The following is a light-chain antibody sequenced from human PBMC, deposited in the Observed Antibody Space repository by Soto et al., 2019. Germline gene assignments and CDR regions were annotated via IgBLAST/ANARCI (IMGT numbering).Light chain of an antibody. CDR2: GAS. CDR1: QSISDT. CDR3: QQYNSWPWT. Sequence: EIMMTQSPATLSVSPGGRATLSCRASQSISDTLAWYQQKPGQSPRLLIYGASTRATGFPARFSGSGSGTDFTLTISSLQSEDFAVYYCQQYNSWPWTFGHGTKVEIK. J-gene: IGKJ1*01. V-gene: IGKV3-15*01.